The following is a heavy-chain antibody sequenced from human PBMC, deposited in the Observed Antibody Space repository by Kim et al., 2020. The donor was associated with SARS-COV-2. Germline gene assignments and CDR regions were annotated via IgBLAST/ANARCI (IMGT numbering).Heavy chain of an antibody. V-gene: IGHV3-23*01. Sequence: GGSLRLSCTTSGFTFTGHSMSWVRQAPGKGLEWVSSIAGSDGTTYYVYSVKGRFSISSDASKNTLYLQMSSLRADDTAAYYCLKGGGCWIWGYWGQGTMV. CDR2: IAGSDGTT. CDR1: GFTFTGHS. J-gene: IGHJ4*02. D-gene: IGHD3-16*01. CDR3: LKGGGCWIWGY.